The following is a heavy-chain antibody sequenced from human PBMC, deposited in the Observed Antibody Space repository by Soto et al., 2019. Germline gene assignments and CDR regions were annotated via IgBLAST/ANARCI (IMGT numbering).Heavy chain of an antibody. Sequence: ASVKLSCEACGDTFTSYGSSWVRQAPGQGLEWMGWISAYNGNTNYAQKLQGRVTMTTDTSTSTAYMELRSLRSDDTAVYYCARENYYDSSGYSDYWGQGTLVTVSS. CDR3: ARENYYDSSGYSDY. CDR1: GDTFTSYG. V-gene: IGHV1-18*01. J-gene: IGHJ4*02. D-gene: IGHD3-22*01. CDR2: ISAYNGNT.